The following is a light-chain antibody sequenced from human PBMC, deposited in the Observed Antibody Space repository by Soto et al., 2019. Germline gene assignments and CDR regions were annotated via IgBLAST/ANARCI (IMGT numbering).Light chain of an antibody. V-gene: IGLV2-8*01. CDR2: EVT. CDR3: ASYAGGNQV. J-gene: IGLJ1*01. Sequence: QSVLTQPPSASGSPGQSVTISCTGTGSDVGGYNFVSWYQHHPGKAPKLMIYEVTRRPSGVPDRFSGSKSANTASLTVSGLLAEDEHDYYCASYAGGNQVFGTGTKVTVL. CDR1: GSDVGGYNF.